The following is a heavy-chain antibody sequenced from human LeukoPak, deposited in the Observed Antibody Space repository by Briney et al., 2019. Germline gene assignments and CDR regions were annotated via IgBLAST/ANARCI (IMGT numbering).Heavy chain of an antibody. CDR2: ISAYNGNT. V-gene: IGHV1-18*04. Sequence: GASVRVSCKASGYTFTSYGISWVRQAPGQGLEWMVWISAYNGNTNYAQKLQGRVTMTTDTSTSTAYMELRSLRSDDTAVYYCARDGVVVTAVPFTRFDYWGQGTLVTVSS. CDR1: GYTFTSYG. D-gene: IGHD2-21*02. J-gene: IGHJ4*02. CDR3: ARDGVVVTAVPFTRFDY.